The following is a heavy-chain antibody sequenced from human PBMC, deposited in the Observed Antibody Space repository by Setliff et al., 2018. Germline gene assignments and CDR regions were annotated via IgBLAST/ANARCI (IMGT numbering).Heavy chain of an antibody. Sequence: SETLSLTCTVYGGSFTNYYWGWIRQSPGKGLEWIGEINHSGSTNYNPSLKSRLTISVDASTNQFSLKLYSVTAADTAVYYCRYWSGYYNNDYWGQGILVTVSS. CDR2: INHSGST. CDR1: GGSFTNYY. D-gene: IGHD3-3*01. V-gene: IGHV4-34*01. J-gene: IGHJ4*02. CDR3: RYWSGYYNNDY.